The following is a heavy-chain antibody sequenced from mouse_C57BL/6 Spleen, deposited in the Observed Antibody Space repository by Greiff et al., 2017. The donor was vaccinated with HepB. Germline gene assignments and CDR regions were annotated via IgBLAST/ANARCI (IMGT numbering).Heavy chain of an antibody. Sequence: EVHLVESGGGLVKPGGSLKLSCAASGFTFSDYGMHWVRQAPEKGLEWVAYISSGSSTIYYADTVKGRFTISRDNAKNTLFLQMTSLRSEDTAMYYCARDYYGSSYVRYFDVWGTGTTVTVSS. D-gene: IGHD1-1*01. CDR3: ARDYYGSSYVRYFDV. V-gene: IGHV5-17*01. J-gene: IGHJ1*03. CDR2: ISSGSSTI. CDR1: GFTFSDYG.